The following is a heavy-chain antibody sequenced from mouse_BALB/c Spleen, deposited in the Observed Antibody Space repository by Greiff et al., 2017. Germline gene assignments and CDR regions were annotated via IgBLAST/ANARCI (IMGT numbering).Heavy chain of an antibody. V-gene: IGHV3-8*02. CDR2: ISYSGST. CDR1: GDSITSCY. D-gene: IGHD2-10*01. Sequence: EVKLMESGPRLVKPSQTLSLTCSVTGDSITSCYWNWIRKFPGNKLEYMGYISYSGSTYYNPSLKSRISITRDTSKNQYYLQLNSVTSEDTATYYCARLAYYGKGDWYFDVWGAGTTVTVSS. CDR3: ARLAYYGKGDWYFDV. J-gene: IGHJ1*01.